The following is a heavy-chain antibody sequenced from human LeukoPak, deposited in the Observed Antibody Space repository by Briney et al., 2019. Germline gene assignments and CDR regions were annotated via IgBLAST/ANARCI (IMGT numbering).Heavy chain of an antibody. J-gene: IGHJ2*01. CDR3: ARTIVATTWNFDL. CDR1: GDSVSSNSAA. V-gene: IGHV6-1*01. D-gene: IGHD5-12*01. Sequence: SQTLSLTCAISGDSVSSNSAAWNWIRQSPSRGLEWLGRTYCRSKWYYDYAESVKSRITINPDTAKNQFSVQLNSVTPEDTAVYYCARTIVATTWNFDLWGRGTLVIVSS. CDR2: TYCRSKWYY.